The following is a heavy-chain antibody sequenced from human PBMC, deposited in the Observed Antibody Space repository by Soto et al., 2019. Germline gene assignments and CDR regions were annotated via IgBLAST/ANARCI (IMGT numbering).Heavy chain of an antibody. D-gene: IGHD3-22*01. V-gene: IGHV3-15*01. Sequence: PGGSLRLSCAASGFTFSNAWMSWVRQAPGKGLEWVGRIKSKTDGGTTDYAAPVKGRFTISRDDSKNTLYLQMNSLKTEDTAVYYCTRCYYYDSSGYLSPDAFDIWGQGTMVTGSS. CDR2: IKSKTDGGTT. J-gene: IGHJ3*02. CDR1: GFTFSNAW. CDR3: TRCYYYDSSGYLSPDAFDI.